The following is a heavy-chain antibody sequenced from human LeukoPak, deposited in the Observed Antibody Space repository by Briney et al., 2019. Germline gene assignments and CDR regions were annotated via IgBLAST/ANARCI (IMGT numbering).Heavy chain of an antibody. J-gene: IGHJ4*02. CDR2: ISSSSSYI. D-gene: IGHD3-22*01. CDR1: GFTFSSYS. CDR3: AKAGSYDSSGSYFDY. V-gene: IGHV3-21*04. Sequence: GGSLRLSCAASGFTFSSYSMNWVRQAPGKGLEWVSSISSSSSYIYYADSVKGRFTISRDNAKNSLYLQMNSLRTEDTALYYCAKAGSYDSSGSYFDYWGQGTLVTVSS.